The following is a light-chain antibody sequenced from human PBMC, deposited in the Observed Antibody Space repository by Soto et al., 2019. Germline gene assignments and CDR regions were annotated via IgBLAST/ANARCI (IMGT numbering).Light chain of an antibody. J-gene: IGLJ1*01. V-gene: IGLV1-51*01. CDR3: GTWDSSLTVHYV. CDR2: ENN. Sequence: QAVVTQPPSVSAAPGQKDPISCSETTSNIGNNAVSWYQQLPGTAPKLLIYENNKRPSGTPDRFFGSKSGTSATLGITGLQTGDEAEYYCGTWDSSLTVHYVFGTGTKLTVL. CDR1: TSNIGNNA.